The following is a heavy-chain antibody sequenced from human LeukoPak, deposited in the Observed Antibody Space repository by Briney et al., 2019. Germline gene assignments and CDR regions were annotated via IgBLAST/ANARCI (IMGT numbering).Heavy chain of an antibody. CDR1: GFTFSSYS. CDR2: ISSSSSYI. CDR3: ARDRSYCGGDCYQRTRGGPFDY. Sequence: PGGSLRLSCAASGFTFSSYSMNWVRQAPGKGLEWVSSISSSSSYIYYADSVKGRFTISRDNAKNSLYLQMNSLRAEDTAVYYCARDRSYCGGDCYQRTRGGPFDYWGQGTLVTVSS. J-gene: IGHJ4*02. V-gene: IGHV3-21*01. D-gene: IGHD2-21*02.